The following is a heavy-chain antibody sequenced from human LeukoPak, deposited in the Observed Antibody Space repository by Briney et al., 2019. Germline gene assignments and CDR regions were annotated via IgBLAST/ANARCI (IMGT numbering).Heavy chain of an antibody. D-gene: IGHD6-19*01. CDR1: GFTFDDHG. J-gene: IGHJ4*02. CDR2: INWNSGSK. V-gene: IGHV3-20*04. Sequence: GGSLRLSCAASGFTFDDHGLSWVRQAPGKGLEWVSGINWNSGSKRYGASVKGRFTISRDNAKNTLSLQMNSLRAEDTAVYYCAREQWLVLNYFDSWGQGTLVTVSS. CDR3: AREQWLVLNYFDS.